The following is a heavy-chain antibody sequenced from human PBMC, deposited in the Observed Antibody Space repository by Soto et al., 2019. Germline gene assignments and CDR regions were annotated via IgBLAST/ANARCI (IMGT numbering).Heavy chain of an antibody. J-gene: IGHJ4*02. V-gene: IGHV4-59*01. CDR1: GGSISSYC. CDR2: IYYSGST. Sequence: QVQLQESGPGLVKPSETLSLTCTVSGGSISSYCWSWIRQPPGKGLEWIGYIYYSGSTNYNPSLKSRVTISVDPSKNQFSLKLSSVTAADTAVYYCARAYGGYAGDYWGQGTLVTVSS. D-gene: IGHD5-12*01. CDR3: ARAYGGYAGDY.